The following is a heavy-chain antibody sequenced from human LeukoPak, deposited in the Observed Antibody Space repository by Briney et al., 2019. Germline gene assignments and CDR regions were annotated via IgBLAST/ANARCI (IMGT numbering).Heavy chain of an antibody. CDR1: GDSISSRTYY. CDR3: ARTRYYYNSRSYGAPYYFDY. J-gene: IGHJ4*02. D-gene: IGHD3-10*01. CDR2: FYYSGST. Sequence: SETLSLTCTVSGDSISSRTYYWGWIRQPPGKGLEWIGSFYYSGSTYYNPSLKSRVTISVDTSKNQFSLKLSSVTAADTAVYYCARTRYYYNSRSYGAPYYFDYWGQGTLVTVSS. V-gene: IGHV4-39*01.